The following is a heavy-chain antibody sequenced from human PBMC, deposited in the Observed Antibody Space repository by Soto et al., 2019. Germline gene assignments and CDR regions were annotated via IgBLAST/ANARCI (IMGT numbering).Heavy chain of an antibody. CDR2: INPKTGVT. CDR1: GYGFVDSY. V-gene: IGHV1-2*02. D-gene: IGHD1-7*01. Sequence: ASGKVCCKASGYGFVDSYIQWVRQAPGQGLEWLGWINPKTGVTFSEETFRGRVNLTSDRSLSTAYIDMKSLRRDDTALYYCAKIFFLFSLGELNSLHVCDTAPTGTLS. CDR3: AKIFFLFSLGELNSLHV. J-gene: IGHJ6*03.